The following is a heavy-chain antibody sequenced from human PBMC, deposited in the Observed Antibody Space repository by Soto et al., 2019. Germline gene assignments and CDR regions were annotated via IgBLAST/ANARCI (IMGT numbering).Heavy chain of an antibody. CDR2: IYYSGST. CDR1: GGSVSSGSYY. V-gene: IGHV4-61*01. J-gene: IGHJ5*02. Sequence: SETLSLTCTVSGGSVSSGSYYWSWIRQPPGKGLEWIGYIYYSGSTNYNPSLKSRVTISVDTSKNQFSLKLSSVTAADTAVYYCARKIYGDYVWFDPWGQGTLVTVSS. D-gene: IGHD4-17*01. CDR3: ARKIYGDYVWFDP.